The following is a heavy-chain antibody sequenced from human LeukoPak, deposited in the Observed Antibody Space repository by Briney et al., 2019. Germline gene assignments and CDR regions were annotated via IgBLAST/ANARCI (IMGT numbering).Heavy chain of an antibody. CDR3: AKPTVRGVIITRAFDY. CDR1: GFTFSSYA. CDR2: ISDSGGST. D-gene: IGHD3-10*01. J-gene: IGHJ4*02. Sequence: PGGSLRLSCAASGFTFSSYAMSWVRQAPGKGLEWVSAISDSGGSTYYADSVKGRFTISRDNSKNTLYLQMNSLRAEDTAVYYCAKPTVRGVIITRAFDYWGQGTLVTVSS. V-gene: IGHV3-23*01.